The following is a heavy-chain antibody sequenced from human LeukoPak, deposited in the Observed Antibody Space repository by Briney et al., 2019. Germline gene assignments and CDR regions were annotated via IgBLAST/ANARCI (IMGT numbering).Heavy chain of an antibody. V-gene: IGHV3-74*01. CDR1: GFTFSNYR. CDR3: ARNHYGSVDY. J-gene: IGHJ4*02. Sequence: HTGGSLRLSCAASGFTFSNYRMHWVRQAPGKGLVWVSRVSGDGSATNYADSVKGRFTISRDNAKNTLYLQMNSLRPEDTAVYYCARNHYGSVDYWGQGTLVTVSS. D-gene: IGHD3-10*01. CDR2: VSGDGSAT.